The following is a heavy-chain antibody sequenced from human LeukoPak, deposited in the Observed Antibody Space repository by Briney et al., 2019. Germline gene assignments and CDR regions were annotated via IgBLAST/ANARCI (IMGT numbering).Heavy chain of an antibody. CDR3: ARVGYYDSSGQIDDAFDI. D-gene: IGHD3-22*01. CDR1: GGSISSYY. Sequence: SETLSLTCTVSGGSISSYYWGWIRQPPGKGLEWIGSIYYSGSTYYNPSLKSRVTISVDTSKNQFSLKLSSVTAADTAVYYCARVGYYDSSGQIDDAFDIWGQGTMVTVSS. CDR2: IYYSGST. J-gene: IGHJ3*02. V-gene: IGHV4-39*01.